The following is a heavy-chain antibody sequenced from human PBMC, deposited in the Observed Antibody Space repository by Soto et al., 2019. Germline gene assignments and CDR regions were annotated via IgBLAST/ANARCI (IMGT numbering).Heavy chain of an antibody. CDR3: ARDASGSSWYFDY. CDR1: GGSISSGGYY. D-gene: IGHD6-13*01. CDR2: IYYSGST. V-gene: IGHV4-31*03. J-gene: IGHJ4*02. Sequence: QVQLQESGPGLVKPSQTLSLTCTVSGGSISSGGYYWSWIRQHPGKGLEWIGYIYYSGSTYYNPSLKSRVTISGDTSKNQFSLKLSSVTAADTAVYYCARDASGSSWYFDYWGQGTLVTVSS.